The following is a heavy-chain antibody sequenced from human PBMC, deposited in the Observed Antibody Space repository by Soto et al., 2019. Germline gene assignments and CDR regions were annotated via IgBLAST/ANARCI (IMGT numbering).Heavy chain of an antibody. CDR3: VRGGQNTNILLDY. Sequence: EVQLLESGGGLVQPGGSLRLSCAASGLTLSTLAMTWVRQAPGQGLMWVSAISGDDDTTWYADSVKGRFTISRDKSKNTLFLHMNSLRAEDTAVYYCVRGGQNTNILLDYWGQGALVTVSS. CDR1: GLTLSTLA. D-gene: IGHD3-3*01. J-gene: IGHJ4*02. V-gene: IGHV3-23*01. CDR2: ISGDDDTT.